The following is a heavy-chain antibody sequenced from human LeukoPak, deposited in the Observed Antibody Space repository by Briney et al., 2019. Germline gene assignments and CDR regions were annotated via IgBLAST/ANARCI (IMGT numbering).Heavy chain of an antibody. Sequence: GGSLRLSCAASGFTFSSYAMHWVRQAPGKGLEWVAVISYDGSNKYYADSVKGRFTISRDNSKNTLYLQMNSLRAEDTAVYYCARGEYQLLSVYYYYMDVWGKGTTVTVSS. J-gene: IGHJ6*03. D-gene: IGHD2-2*01. CDR3: ARGEYQLLSVYYYYMDV. CDR2: ISYDGSNK. V-gene: IGHV3-30-3*01. CDR1: GFTFSSYA.